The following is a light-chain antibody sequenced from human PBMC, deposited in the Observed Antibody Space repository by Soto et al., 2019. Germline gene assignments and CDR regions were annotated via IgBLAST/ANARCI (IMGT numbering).Light chain of an antibody. V-gene: IGLV2-14*01. Sequence: QSALTQPASVSGSPVLSITISCTGTSSDVGGYIYVSWYQQHPGKAPKLMIYDVTSRPSGVSYRFSGSKSGNTASLTISGLQAEDEADYYCSSYTTSSSYVFGTGTKVTVL. CDR1: SSDVGGYIY. CDR3: SSYTTSSSYV. CDR2: DVT. J-gene: IGLJ1*01.